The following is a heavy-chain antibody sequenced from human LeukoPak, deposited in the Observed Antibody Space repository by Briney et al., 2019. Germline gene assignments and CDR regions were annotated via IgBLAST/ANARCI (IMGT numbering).Heavy chain of an antibody. CDR3: TRAHSIHPGSYYNENWFDP. CDR2: INPNSGGT. V-gene: IGHV1-2*02. CDR1: GYIFSGYY. J-gene: IGHJ5*02. Sequence: ASVKVSCKASGYIFSGYYMHWVRQAPGQGLEWIGWINPNSGGTKYAQRFQGRVTMTRDTSISTAYMELSRLTSDDTAVYYCTRAHSIHPGSYYNENWFDPWGQGTLVTVSS. D-gene: IGHD3-10*01.